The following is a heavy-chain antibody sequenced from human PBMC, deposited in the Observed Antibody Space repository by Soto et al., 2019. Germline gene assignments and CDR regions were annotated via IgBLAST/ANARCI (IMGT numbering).Heavy chain of an antibody. D-gene: IGHD3-10*01. CDR2: IYPGDSDT. V-gene: IGHV5-51*01. J-gene: IGHJ4*02. CDR3: ARRRFGESRGFDY. CDR1: GYSFINYW. Sequence: GESLKISCKGSGYSFINYWIGWVRQMPGKGLEWMGIIYPGDSDTRYSPSFQGQVTISADKSISTAYLQWSSLKASDTAMYYCARRRFGESRGFDYWGQGTLVTVSS.